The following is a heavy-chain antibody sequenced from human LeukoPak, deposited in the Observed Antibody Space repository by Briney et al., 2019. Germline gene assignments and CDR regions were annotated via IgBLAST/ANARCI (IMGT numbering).Heavy chain of an antibody. CDR3: ARRARYFDY. J-gene: IGHJ4*02. Sequence: PSETLSLTCTVSGGSISIYYWSWIRQPPGKGLEWIGYIYYSGSTNYNPSLKSRVTISVDTSKNQFSLKLSSVTAADTAVYYCARRARYFDYWGQGTLVTVSS. CDR2: IYYSGST. CDR1: GGSISIYY. V-gene: IGHV4-59*08.